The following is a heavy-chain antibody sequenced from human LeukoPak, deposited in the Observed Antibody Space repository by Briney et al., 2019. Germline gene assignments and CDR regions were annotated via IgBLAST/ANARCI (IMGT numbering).Heavy chain of an antibody. CDR1: GYTLTELS. CDR3: AAIYDSSGYYSRFDY. Sequence: GASVKVSCKVSGYTLTELSMHWVRQAPGKGLEWMGGSDPEDGETIYAQKFQGRVTMTEDTSTDTAYMELSSLRSEDTAVYYCAAIYDSSGYYSRFDYWGQGTLVTVSS. D-gene: IGHD3-22*01. CDR2: SDPEDGET. J-gene: IGHJ4*02. V-gene: IGHV1-24*01.